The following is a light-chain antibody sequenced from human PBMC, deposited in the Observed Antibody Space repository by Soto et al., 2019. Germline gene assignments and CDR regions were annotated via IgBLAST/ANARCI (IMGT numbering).Light chain of an antibody. CDR2: DVS. CDR1: SSDVVGYNY. J-gene: IGLJ1*01. V-gene: IGLV2-14*01. CDR3: CSYTTSNTRQIV. Sequence: QSALTQPASLSGSPGQSITISCTGTSSDVVGYNYVSWYQHHPGKAPKLMIYDVSNRPPGVSNRFSGSKSGNTASLTISGLQPEDEADYYCCSYTTSNTRQIVFGTGTKVTVL.